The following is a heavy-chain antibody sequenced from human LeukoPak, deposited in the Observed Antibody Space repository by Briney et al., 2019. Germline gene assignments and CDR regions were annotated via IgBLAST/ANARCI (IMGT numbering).Heavy chain of an antibody. J-gene: IGHJ4*02. CDR2: INHSGST. Sequence: KTSETLSLTCAVYGGSFSGYYWSWIRQPPGKGLEWIGEINHSGSTNYNPSLKSRVTISVDTSKNQFSLKLSSVTAADTAVYYCARVTCRDGYNSNTHNRKEDLFDYWGQGTLVTVSS. CDR1: GGSFSGYY. CDR3: ARVTCRDGYNSNTHNRKEDLFDY. V-gene: IGHV4-34*01. D-gene: IGHD5-24*01.